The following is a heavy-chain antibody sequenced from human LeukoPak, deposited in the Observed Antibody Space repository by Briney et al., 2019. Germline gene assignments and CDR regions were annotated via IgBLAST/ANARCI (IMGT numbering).Heavy chain of an antibody. D-gene: IGHD3-10*01. V-gene: IGHV3-15*01. CDR2: IKSKTDGGTT. CDR3: TTVWITMVRGAIDY. CDR1: GFTFSIAW. J-gene: IGHJ4*02. Sequence: GGSLRLSCAASGFTFSIAWMSWVRQAPGKGLEWVGRIKSKTDGGTTDYAEPVKGRFTISRDDSKNTLYLQMNSLKTEDTAVYCCTTVWITMVRGAIDYWGQGTLVTVSS.